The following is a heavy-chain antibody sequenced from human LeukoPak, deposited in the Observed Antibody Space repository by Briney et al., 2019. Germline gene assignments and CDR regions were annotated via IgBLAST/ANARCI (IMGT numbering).Heavy chain of an antibody. D-gene: IGHD6-6*01. J-gene: IGHJ4*02. V-gene: IGHV3-30*02. CDR1: GFTFSSYG. CDR2: IRYDGSNK. CDR3: ARDGISGSSPTFDY. Sequence: PGGSLRLSCAASGFTFSSYGMHWVRQAPGKGLEWVAFIRYDGSNKYYADSVKGRFAISRDNSKNTLYLQMNSLRAEDTAVYYCARDGISGSSPTFDYWGQGTLVTVSS.